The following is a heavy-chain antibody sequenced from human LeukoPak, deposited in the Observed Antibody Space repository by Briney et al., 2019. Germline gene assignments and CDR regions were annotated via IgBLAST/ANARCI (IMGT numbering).Heavy chain of an antibody. V-gene: IGHV4-59*01. D-gene: IGHD5-18*01. CDR3: AGSVDTAMVGY. Sequence: SETLSLTCTVPGGSISSYYWSWIRQSPGKGLEWIGYIYYSGSTNYNPSLKSRVTISVDTSKNQFSLKLSSVTAADTAAYYCAGSVDTAMVGYWGQGTLVTVSS. CDR1: GGSISSYY. CDR2: IYYSGST. J-gene: IGHJ4*02.